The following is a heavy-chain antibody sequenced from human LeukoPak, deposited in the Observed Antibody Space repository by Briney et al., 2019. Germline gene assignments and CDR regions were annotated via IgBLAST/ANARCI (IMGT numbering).Heavy chain of an antibody. D-gene: IGHD3-10*01. J-gene: IGHJ4*02. CDR2: IFHTGST. V-gene: IGHV4-38-2*02. Sequence: SETLSLTCTVSGDSISSGNYWGWIRQPPGKGLEWIGSIFHTGSTYFNLSLKSRVTISVDTSKNQFSLRLSSVTAADTAVYYCARQTFGVLYFDSWGPGTLVIVSS. CDR1: GDSISSGNY. CDR3: ARQTFGVLYFDS.